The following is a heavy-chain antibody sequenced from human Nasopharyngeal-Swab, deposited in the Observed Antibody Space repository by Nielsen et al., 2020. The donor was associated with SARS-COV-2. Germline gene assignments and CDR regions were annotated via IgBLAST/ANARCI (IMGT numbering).Heavy chain of an antibody. J-gene: IGHJ4*02. V-gene: IGHV3-23*01. Sequence: WIRQPPGKGLEWVSAISGSGGSTYYADSVKGRFTISRDNSKNTLYLQMNSLRADDTAVYYCAKREITMVRGVIGYFDYWGQGTLVTVSS. D-gene: IGHD3-10*01. CDR2: ISGSGGST. CDR3: AKREITMVRGVIGYFDY.